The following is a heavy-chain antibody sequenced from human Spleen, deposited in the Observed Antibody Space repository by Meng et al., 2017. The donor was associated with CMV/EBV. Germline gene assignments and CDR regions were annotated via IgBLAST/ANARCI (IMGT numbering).Heavy chain of an antibody. J-gene: IGHJ4*02. V-gene: IGHV3-33*06. CDR2: IWYDGSNK. Sequence: GESLKISCAASGFTFSSYGMHWVRQAPGKGLEWVAVIWYDGSNKYYADSVKGRFTISRDNSKNTLYLQMNSLRAEDTAVYYCAKDLRLPLWDAGIAIGGGGFDYWGQGTLVTVSS. CDR3: AKDLRLPLWDAGIAIGGGGFDY. CDR1: GFTFSSYG. D-gene: IGHD2-21*01.